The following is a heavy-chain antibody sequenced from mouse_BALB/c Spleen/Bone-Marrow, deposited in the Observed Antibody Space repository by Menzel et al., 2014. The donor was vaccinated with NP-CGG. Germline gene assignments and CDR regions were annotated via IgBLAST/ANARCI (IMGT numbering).Heavy chain of an antibody. Sequence: VQMQQSGAELVKPGASVKLSCKASGYTFTDYIIHWIKQRPGQGLEWIGWFYPGSGNIKYNEKFKDKATLTADKSSSTAYMELSRLTSEASAVYFFTRHFYGSSYFDYWGQGTTLTVSS. CDR1: GYTFTDYI. D-gene: IGHD1-1*01. CDR2: FYPGSGNI. J-gene: IGHJ2*01. V-gene: IGHV1-62-2*01. CDR3: TRHFYGSSYFDY.